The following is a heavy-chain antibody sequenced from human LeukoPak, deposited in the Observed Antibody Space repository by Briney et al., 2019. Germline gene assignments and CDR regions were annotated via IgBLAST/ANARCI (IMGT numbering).Heavy chain of an antibody. D-gene: IGHD3-16*01. V-gene: IGHV3-74*01. J-gene: IGHJ3*02. Sequence: GGSLRLSCAASGFTFSNYWMHWVRQAPGEGLVWVSRITSDGSSTSHADSVKGRFTISRDNAKNTLYLQMNSLRAEHTAVYYCARDYAVGESFDIWGQGTLVTVSS. CDR1: GFTFSNYW. CDR3: ARDYAVGESFDI. CDR2: ITSDGSST.